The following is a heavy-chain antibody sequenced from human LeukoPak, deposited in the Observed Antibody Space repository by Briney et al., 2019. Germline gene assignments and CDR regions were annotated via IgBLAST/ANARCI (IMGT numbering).Heavy chain of an antibody. J-gene: IGHJ6*03. CDR1: GFTFSSYA. Sequence: GGSLRLSCAASGFTFSSYAMSWVRQAPGKGLEWVSAISGSGGSTYYADSVKGRFTISRDNSKNTLYLQMNSLRAEDTAVYYCAKCQGYYYYYYMDVWGKGTTVTVSS. CDR3: AKCQGYYYYYYMDV. V-gene: IGHV3-23*01. CDR2: ISGSGGST.